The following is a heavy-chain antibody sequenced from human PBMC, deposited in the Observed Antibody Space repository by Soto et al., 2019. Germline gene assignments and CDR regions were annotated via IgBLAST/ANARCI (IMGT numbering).Heavy chain of an antibody. CDR3: ARDTEAARPGWFDP. J-gene: IGHJ5*02. Sequence: ASVKVSCKASGYPFFTFGISWVRQAPGQGLEWMGWISAYNGNTNYAQKFQGRVTMTTDTPTSTAYMELGNLRSDDTALYYCARDTEAARPGWFDPWGQGTLVTVSS. V-gene: IGHV1-18*04. CDR2: ISAYNGNT. D-gene: IGHD6-6*01. CDR1: GYPFFTFG.